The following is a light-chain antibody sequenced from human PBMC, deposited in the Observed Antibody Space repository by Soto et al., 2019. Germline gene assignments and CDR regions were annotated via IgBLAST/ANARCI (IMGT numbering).Light chain of an antibody. CDR3: CSSAPESTYV. J-gene: IGLJ1*01. V-gene: IGLV2-23*01. CDR2: RGT. CDR1: SNDVGAYDS. Sequence: QSVLAQPASVSGCPGQSSTSSWTGTSNDVGAYDSVSWYQQHPHKAPQVIIYRGTQRPSGASNRFSASTSGNAASLTISGLQADDEADYFCCSSAPESTYVCGTGTKVTVL.